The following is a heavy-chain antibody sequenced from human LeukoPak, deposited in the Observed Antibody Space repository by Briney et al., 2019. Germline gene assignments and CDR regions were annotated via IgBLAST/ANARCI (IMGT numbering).Heavy chain of an antibody. D-gene: IGHD2-15*01. CDR2: IFNRGRT. V-gene: IGHV4-34*12. Sequence: PSETLSLTCAVYGQSLSGYYSNWIPNPPGKGLEWIGEIFNRGRTNYNPSLKSRVTISVDTSKNQISLKLNSVTAADAAVYYCAFGGAYSFDYWGQGTLVAVSS. CDR3: AFGGAYSFDY. CDR1: GQSLSGYY. J-gene: IGHJ4*02.